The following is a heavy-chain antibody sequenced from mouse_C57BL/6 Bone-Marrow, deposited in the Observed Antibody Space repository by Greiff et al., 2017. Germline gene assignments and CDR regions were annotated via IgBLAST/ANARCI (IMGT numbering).Heavy chain of an antibody. V-gene: IGHV1-63*01. CDR1: GYTFTNYW. CDR2: IYPGGGYT. D-gene: IGHD2-3*01. J-gene: IGHJ4*01. CDR3: ARFDGYYLRLDY. Sequence: QVQLKESGAELVRPGTSVKMSCKASGYTFTNYWIGWAKQRPGHGLEWIGDIYPGGGYTNYNEKFKGKATLTADKSSSPAYMQFSSLTSGDSAIYYCARFDGYYLRLDYWGQGTSVTVSS.